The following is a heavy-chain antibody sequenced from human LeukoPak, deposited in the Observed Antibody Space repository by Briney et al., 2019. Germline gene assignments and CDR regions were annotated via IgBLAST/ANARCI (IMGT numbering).Heavy chain of an antibody. CDR2: IGPSGSST. J-gene: IGHJ6*04. V-gene: IGHV3-23*01. D-gene: IGHD3-10*02. CDR1: GFTFSSYG. CDR3: AELGITMIGGV. Sequence: GGSLRLSCAASGFTFSSYGMNWVRQAPGKGLEWVSGIGPSGSSTYYADSVKGRFTISRDNSKNTMYVQMNSLRAEDTAVYYCAELGITMIGGVWGKGTTVTISS.